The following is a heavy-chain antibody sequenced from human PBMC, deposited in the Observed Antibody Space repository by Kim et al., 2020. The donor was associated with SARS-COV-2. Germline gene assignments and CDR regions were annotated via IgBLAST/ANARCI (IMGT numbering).Heavy chain of an antibody. CDR2: IYYIGST. CDR1: GGSISSYY. J-gene: IGHJ4*02. V-gene: IGHV4-59*08. CDR3: ARRALGYCNGGSCYSGFDY. Sequence: SETLSLTCTVSGGSISSYYWSWIRQPPGKRLEWIWYIYYIGSTNYNPSLKSRVTISVDTSKNQFSLKLSSVTASDTAVYYCARRALGYCNGGSCYSGFDYCGQATLVTVSS. D-gene: IGHD2-15*01.